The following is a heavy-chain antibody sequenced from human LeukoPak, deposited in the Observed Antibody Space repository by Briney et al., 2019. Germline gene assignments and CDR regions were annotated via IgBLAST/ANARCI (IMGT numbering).Heavy chain of an antibody. CDR3: AKDGGYGSGNYYPDY. Sequence: GGSLRLSCVASGFIFRSYEMNWVRQAPGKGLEWVSYISSSGSGSTIYYADSVKGRFTISRDNAKNSLYLQMNSLRAEDTAVYYCAKDGGYGSGNYYPDYWGQGTLVTVSS. V-gene: IGHV3-48*03. J-gene: IGHJ4*02. D-gene: IGHD3-10*01. CDR2: ISSSGSGSTI. CDR1: GFIFRSYE.